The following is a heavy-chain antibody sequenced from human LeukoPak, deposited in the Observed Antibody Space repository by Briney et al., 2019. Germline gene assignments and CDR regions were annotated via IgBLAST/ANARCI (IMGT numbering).Heavy chain of an antibody. Sequence: PSETLSLTCTVSGGSISSYYWSWIRQPPGKGLEWIGYIYYSGSTNYNPSLKSRVTISVDTSKNQFSLKLSSVTAADTAVYYCAGDSSGYYYIHAFDIWGQGTMVTVSS. CDR2: IYYSGST. J-gene: IGHJ3*02. D-gene: IGHD3-22*01. CDR3: AGDSSGYYYIHAFDI. CDR1: GGSISSYY. V-gene: IGHV4-59*01.